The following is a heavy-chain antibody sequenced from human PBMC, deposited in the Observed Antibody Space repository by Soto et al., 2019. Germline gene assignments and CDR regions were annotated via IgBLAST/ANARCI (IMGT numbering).Heavy chain of an antibody. V-gene: IGHV3-7*01. J-gene: IGHJ6*02. CDR2: IKGDGTEK. Sequence: EVRLVESGGGLVQPGGSLRLSCVTSGFTFSSFWMSWVRQAPGKGLEWMANIKGDGTEKRYVDSVKGRFTISRDNAKNSVYLQMNSLRAEDTALYFCGRDEVRNGVGVWGQGTTVIVSS. CDR1: GFTFSSFW. CDR3: GRDEVRNGVGV.